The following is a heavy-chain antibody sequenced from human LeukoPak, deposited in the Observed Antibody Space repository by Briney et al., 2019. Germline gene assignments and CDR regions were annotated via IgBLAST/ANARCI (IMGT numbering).Heavy chain of an antibody. Sequence: GGSLRLSCAASGFTFSTYWMTWVRQAPGKGLEWVANIKQDGSEKYYVDSVKGRFTISRDNAKNSLYLQMNSLRAEDTAVYYCAREESHYYGSGNGMDVWGQGTTVTVSS. CDR3: AREESHYYGSGNGMDV. CDR1: GFTFSTYW. CDR2: IKQDGSEK. J-gene: IGHJ6*02. D-gene: IGHD3-10*01. V-gene: IGHV3-7*01.